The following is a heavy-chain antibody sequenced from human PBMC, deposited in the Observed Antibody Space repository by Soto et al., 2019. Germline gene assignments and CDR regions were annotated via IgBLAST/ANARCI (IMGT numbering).Heavy chain of an antibody. CDR3: ARGGYDWYFDL. V-gene: IGHV1-46*02. CDR1: GYTFNSHY. Sequence: QVQLVQSGAEVKKPGASVKVSCKASGYTFNSHYMHWVRQAPGQGLEWMGIFNPSGGSTNYPQKLQGRVTLTRDTSTSTVYMELSSLRSEDTAIYYCARGGYDWYFDLWGRGTLVTVSS. D-gene: IGHD5-18*01. CDR2: FNPSGGST. J-gene: IGHJ2*01.